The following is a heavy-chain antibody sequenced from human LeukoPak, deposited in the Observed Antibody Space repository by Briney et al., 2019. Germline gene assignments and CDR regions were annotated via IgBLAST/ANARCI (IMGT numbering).Heavy chain of an antibody. CDR2: ISSTSSFI. Sequence: GGSLRLSCAASGLTFSAYSIHSVRQAPGKGLEWVSSISSTSSFIFYADSVKGRFTISRDNADNSLYLQMNSLRAEDTAVYYCATPRTYYCSETSCYFDHWGQGTLVTVSS. V-gene: IGHV3-21*01. D-gene: IGHD2-15*01. CDR3: ATPRTYYCSETSCYFDH. CDR1: GLTFSAYS. J-gene: IGHJ4*03.